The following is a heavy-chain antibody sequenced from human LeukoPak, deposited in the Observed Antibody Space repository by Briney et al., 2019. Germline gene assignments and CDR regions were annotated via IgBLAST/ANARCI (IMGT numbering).Heavy chain of an antibody. CDR1: GYTLTELS. J-gene: IGHJ3*02. Sequence: GASVKVSCKVSGYTLTELSMHWVRQAPGRGLEWMGGFDPEDGETIYAQKFQGRVTMTEDTSTDTAYMELSSLRSEDTAVYYRASGGDDYGDYGGAFDIWGQGTMVTVSS. CDR2: FDPEDGET. V-gene: IGHV1-24*01. D-gene: IGHD4-17*01. CDR3: ASGGDDYGDYGGAFDI.